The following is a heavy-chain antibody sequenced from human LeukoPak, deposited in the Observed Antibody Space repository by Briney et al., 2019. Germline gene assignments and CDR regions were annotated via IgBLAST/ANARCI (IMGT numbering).Heavy chain of an antibody. Sequence: GTSVKVSCKASGFTCTSSAMQWVRQARGQRLEWIGWIVVGSGNTNYAQKFQERVTITRDMSTSTAYMELSSLRSEDTAVYYCAADRYDSSGYYHFDYWGQGTLVTVSS. CDR1: GFTCTSSA. J-gene: IGHJ4*02. D-gene: IGHD3-22*01. CDR3: AADRYDSSGYYHFDY. CDR2: IVVGSGNT. V-gene: IGHV1-58*02.